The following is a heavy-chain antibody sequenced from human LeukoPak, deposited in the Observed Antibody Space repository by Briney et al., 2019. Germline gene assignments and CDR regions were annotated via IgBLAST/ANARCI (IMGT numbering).Heavy chain of an antibody. CDR3: AKAHSISWPYAFDS. D-gene: IGHD6-13*01. J-gene: IGHJ4*02. V-gene: IGHV3-23*01. Sequence: GGSLRLSCAASGFTFSNYAMAWVRQAPGKGLEWVSTISGNGGRTYSADSVQGRFTISRDNSKNTVYLQMDNPRAEDSAMYYCAKAHSISWPYAFDSWGQGTLVTVSS. CDR1: GFTFSNYA. CDR2: ISGNGGRT.